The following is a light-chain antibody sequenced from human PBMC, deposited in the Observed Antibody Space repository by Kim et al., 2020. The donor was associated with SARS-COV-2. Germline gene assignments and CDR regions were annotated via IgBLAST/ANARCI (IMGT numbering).Light chain of an antibody. CDR1: QSVSSSY. CDR2: GAS. V-gene: IGKV3-20*01. CDR3: QQYGNLIT. Sequence: VLTQSPGTLSLSPGERATLSCRASQSVSSSYLAWYQQKPGQAPRLLIYGASSRATVIPDRCSGSGSGTDFTLTISRLEPEDSAVYYCQQYGNLITFGEGTRLEIK. J-gene: IGKJ5*01.